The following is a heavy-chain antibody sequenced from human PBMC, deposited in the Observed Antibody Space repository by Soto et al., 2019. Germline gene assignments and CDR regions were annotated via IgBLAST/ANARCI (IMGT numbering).Heavy chain of an antibody. D-gene: IGHD3-3*01. Sequence: ASVKVSCKASGGTFSSYAISWLRQAPGQGLEWMGGIIPIFGTANYAQKFQGRVTITADESTSTAYMELSSLRSEDTAVYYCASARLWSGYDSGNYYYYGMDVWGQGTTVTAP. CDR1: GGTFSSYA. CDR3: ASARLWSGYDSGNYYYYGMDV. CDR2: IIPIFGTA. V-gene: IGHV1-69*13. J-gene: IGHJ6*02.